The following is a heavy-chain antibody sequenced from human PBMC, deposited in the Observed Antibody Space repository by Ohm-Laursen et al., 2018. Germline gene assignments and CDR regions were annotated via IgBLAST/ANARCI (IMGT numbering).Heavy chain of an antibody. V-gene: IGHV4-59*08. CDR2: TYYSGST. Sequence: TLSLTCTVSGGSISSYYWSWIRQPPGKGLEWIGYTYYSGSTNYNPSLKSRVTISVDTSKTQFSLKLSSVTAADTAVYYCARQRSGSTGMDVWGQGTTVIVSS. CDR3: ARQRSGSTGMDV. CDR1: GGSISSYY. J-gene: IGHJ6*02. D-gene: IGHD3-10*01.